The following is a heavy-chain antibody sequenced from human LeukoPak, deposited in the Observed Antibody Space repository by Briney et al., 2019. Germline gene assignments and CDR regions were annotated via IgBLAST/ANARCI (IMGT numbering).Heavy chain of an antibody. CDR3: ARDRQHDYGLDY. CDR1: GGSISSSSYY. CDR2: IYYSGST. Sequence: PSETLSLTCTVSGGSISSSSYYWGWIRQPPGKVLAWIGSIYYSGSTYYNPSLKSRVTISVDTSKNQFSLKLSSVTAADTAVYYCARDRQHDYGLDYWGQGTLVTVSS. V-gene: IGHV4-39*07. D-gene: IGHD4-17*01. J-gene: IGHJ4*02.